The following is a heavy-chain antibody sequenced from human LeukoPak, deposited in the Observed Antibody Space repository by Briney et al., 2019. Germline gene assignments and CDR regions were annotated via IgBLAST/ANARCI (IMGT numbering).Heavy chain of an antibody. J-gene: IGHJ6*02. Sequence: SQTLSLTCTVSGGSISSGDYYCSWIRQPPGKGLAWIGYIYYSGSTYYNPSLKSRVTISVDTSKNQFSLKLSSVTAADTAVYYCARERMVRGAPTYFYYGLDVWGQGTTVTVSS. CDR2: IYYSGST. D-gene: IGHD3-10*01. CDR3: ARERMVRGAPTYFYYGLDV. V-gene: IGHV4-30-4*01. CDR1: GGSISSGDYY.